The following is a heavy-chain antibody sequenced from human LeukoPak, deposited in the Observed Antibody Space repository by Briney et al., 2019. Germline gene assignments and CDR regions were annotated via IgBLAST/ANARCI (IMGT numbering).Heavy chain of an antibody. CDR3: ARHAVAVTDAFDI. J-gene: IGHJ3*02. Sequence: SETLSLTCTVSGGSISYYYWSWIRQPAGKGLEWIGRIYTSGSTYYNPSLKSRVTISVDTSKNQFSLKLSSVTAADTAVYYCARHAVAVTDAFDIWGQGTMVTISS. D-gene: IGHD4-11*01. CDR1: GGSISYYY. CDR2: IYTSGST. V-gene: IGHV4-4*07.